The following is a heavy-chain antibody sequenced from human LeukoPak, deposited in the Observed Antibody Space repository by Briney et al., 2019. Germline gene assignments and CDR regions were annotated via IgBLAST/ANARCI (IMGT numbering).Heavy chain of an antibody. J-gene: IGHJ4*02. CDR2: IGTAGDT. CDR1: GFTFSSYD. D-gene: IGHD6-13*01. CDR3: ARAAPLGYSSSWYYFDY. Sequence: GGSLRLSCAASGFTFSSYDMHWVRQATGKGLEWVSAIGTAGDTYYPGSVKGRFTISRDNAKNSLYLQMNSLRAEDTAVYYCARAAPLGYSSSWYYFDYWGQGTLVTVSS. V-gene: IGHV3-13*01.